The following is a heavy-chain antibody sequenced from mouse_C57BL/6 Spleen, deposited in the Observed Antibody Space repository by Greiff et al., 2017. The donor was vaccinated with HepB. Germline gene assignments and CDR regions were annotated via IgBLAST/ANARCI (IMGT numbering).Heavy chain of an antibody. J-gene: IGHJ2*01. CDR2: IYPGSGST. CDR1: GYTFTSYW. CDR3: ARGGIVDYFDY. V-gene: IGHV1-55*01. Sequence: VQLQQPGAELVKPGASVKMSCKASGYTFTSYWITWVKQRPGQGLEWIGDIYPGSGSTNYNAKFKSKATMTVDTSSSTAYMQLSSLTSEDAAVYYCARGGIVDYFDYWGQGTTLTVSS.